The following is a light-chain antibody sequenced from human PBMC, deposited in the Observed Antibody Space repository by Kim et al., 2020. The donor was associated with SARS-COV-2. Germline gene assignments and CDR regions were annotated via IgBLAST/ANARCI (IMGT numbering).Light chain of an antibody. CDR1: SAHSTYM. CDR2: LERTGRY. CDR3: ESWDSNTRV. Sequence: SSVKLTCTLSSAHSTYMITWHQQQPGKAPRFLMKLERTGRYNKGSGVSDRFSGSSSGADRYLTISNLQSEDEADYYCESWDSNTRVFGGGTQLTVL. V-gene: IGLV4-60*03. J-gene: IGLJ2*01.